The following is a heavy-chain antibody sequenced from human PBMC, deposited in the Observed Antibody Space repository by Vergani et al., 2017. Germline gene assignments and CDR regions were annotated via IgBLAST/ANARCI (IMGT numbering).Heavy chain of an antibody. D-gene: IGHD3-9*01. CDR2: INHSGST. Sequence: QLQLQESGPGLVKPSETLSLTCTVSGGSISSSSYYWSWIRQPPGKGLEWIGEINHSGSTNYNPSLKSRVTISVDTSKNQFSLKLSSVTAADTAVYYCARGVYHYDILTGYYNVGYFDYWGQGTLVTVSS. CDR3: ARGVYHYDILTGYYNVGYFDY. J-gene: IGHJ4*02. CDR1: GGSISSSSYY. V-gene: IGHV4-39*07.